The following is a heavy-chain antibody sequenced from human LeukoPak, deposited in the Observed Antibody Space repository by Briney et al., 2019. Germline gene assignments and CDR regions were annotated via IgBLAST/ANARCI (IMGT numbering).Heavy chain of an antibody. D-gene: IGHD6-13*01. V-gene: IGHV1-18*01. CDR3: ARDLLTYSSSWYSQQGYFDY. J-gene: IGHJ4*02. Sequence: ASVKVSCKASGYTFTSYGISWVRQAPGQGLEWMGWISAYNGNTNYAQKLQGRVTMTTDTSTSTAYMELRSLRSDDTAVYYCARDLLTYSSSWYSQQGYFDYWGRGTLVTVSS. CDR1: GYTFTSYG. CDR2: ISAYNGNT.